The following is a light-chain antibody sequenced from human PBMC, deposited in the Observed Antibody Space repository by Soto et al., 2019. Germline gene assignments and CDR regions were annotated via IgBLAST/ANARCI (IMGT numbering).Light chain of an antibody. Sequence: IQLTQSPSFLSASIGDRVTMTCRASQVIGIYLAWYQQKPGKAPNLLISAASTLQSGVPSRFSGSGSGTEFTLTISSLQPEDFATYYCQQLVSYPQFGGGTKVEIK. J-gene: IGKJ4*02. CDR2: AAS. CDR3: QQLVSYPQ. V-gene: IGKV1-9*01. CDR1: QVIGIY.